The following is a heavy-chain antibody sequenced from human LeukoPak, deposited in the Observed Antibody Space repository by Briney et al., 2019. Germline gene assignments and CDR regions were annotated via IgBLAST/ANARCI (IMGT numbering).Heavy chain of an antibody. V-gene: IGHV1-18*01. J-gene: IGHJ6*03. CDR2: ISAYNANK. CDR3: ARVRFSDSSGYYYTYYYYYMDV. D-gene: IGHD3-22*01. CDR1: GYTFTNYG. Sequence: ASVKVSCKASGYTFTNYGISWVRQAPGQGLEWMGWISAYNANKHYAQKLQGRVTMTTDTSTSTAYMELRSLRSDDTAVYYCARVRFSDSSGYYYTYYYYYMDVWGKGTTVTVSS.